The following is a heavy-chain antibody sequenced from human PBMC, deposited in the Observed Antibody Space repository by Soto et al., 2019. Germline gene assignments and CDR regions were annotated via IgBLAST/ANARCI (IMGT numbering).Heavy chain of an antibody. J-gene: IGHJ4*02. CDR2: IIPIFNSA. CDR3: AREVTVASYSFDF. CDR1: GGTFNNYA. Sequence: SVKVSCKASGGTFNNYALSWVRQAPGQGLEWMGGIIPIFNSANYAQKFQGRVTITADDSTSTAYMELRGLRPDDTAVYYCAREVTVASYSFDFWGQGTLVTVS. D-gene: IGHD5-12*01. V-gene: IGHV1-69*13.